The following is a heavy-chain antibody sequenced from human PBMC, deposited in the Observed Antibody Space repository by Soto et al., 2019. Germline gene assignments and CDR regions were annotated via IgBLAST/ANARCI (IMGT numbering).Heavy chain of an antibody. CDR2: IYYSGST. D-gene: IGHD3-22*01. CDR3: ARGRYYYDSSAPDAFDI. J-gene: IGHJ3*02. V-gene: IGHV4-59*12. Sequence: SETLSLTCTVSGGSISSYYWSWIRQPPGKGLEWIGEIYYSGSTNYNPSLKSRVTISVDTSKNQFSLKLSSVTAADTAVYYCARGRYYYDSSAPDAFDIWGQGTMVTVSS. CDR1: GGSISSYY.